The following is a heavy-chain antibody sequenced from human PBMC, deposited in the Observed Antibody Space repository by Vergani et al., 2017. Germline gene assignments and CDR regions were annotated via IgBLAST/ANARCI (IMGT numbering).Heavy chain of an antibody. Sequence: EVQLVESGGGLVKPGGSLRLSCAASGFTFSSYSMNWVRQAPGKGLEWVSSISSSSSYIYYADSVKGRFTIYRDNAKNSLYLQMNSLRAEDTAVYYCARDHPYYDFWSGSSPYYYGMDVWGQGTTVTVSS. CDR3: ARDHPYYDFWSGSSPYYYGMDV. CDR2: ISSSSSYI. D-gene: IGHD3-3*01. V-gene: IGHV3-21*01. CDR1: GFTFSSYS. J-gene: IGHJ6*02.